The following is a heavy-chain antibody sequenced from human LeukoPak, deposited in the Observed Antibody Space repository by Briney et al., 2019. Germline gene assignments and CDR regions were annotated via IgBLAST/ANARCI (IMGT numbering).Heavy chain of an antibody. V-gene: IGHV3-23*01. Sequence: GGSLRLSCAASGFTFSSYAMTWVRQAPGKGLEWVSGISGSGGSTHYADSVKGRFTISRDNAKNSLYLQMNSLRAEDTAVYYCARDRFQSGGSPSVFDIWGRGTMVTVSS. CDR1: GFTFSSYA. J-gene: IGHJ3*02. CDR3: ARDRFQSGGSPSVFDI. D-gene: IGHD1-26*01. CDR2: ISGSGGST.